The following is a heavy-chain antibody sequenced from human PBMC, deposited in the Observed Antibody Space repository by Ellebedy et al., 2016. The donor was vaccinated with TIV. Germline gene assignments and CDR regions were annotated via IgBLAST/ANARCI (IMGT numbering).Heavy chain of an antibody. V-gene: IGHV4-4*02. J-gene: IGHJ4*02. CDR3: ARAIIAPHPYYFDS. CDR2: IYVSGST. CDR1: GASFTMNDW. Sequence: SETLSLXCAVSGASFTMNDWWSWVRQSPGKGLEWISEIYVSGSTNYNPSLKSRITMSIDKSKTQFSLKLTSVTAADTAVYYCARAIIAPHPYYFDSWGQGALVTVSS. D-gene: IGHD6-6*01.